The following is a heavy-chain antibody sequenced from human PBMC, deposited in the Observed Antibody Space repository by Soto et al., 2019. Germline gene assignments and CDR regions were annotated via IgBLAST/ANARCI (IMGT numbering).Heavy chain of an antibody. V-gene: IGHV3-23*01. CDR2: IDGSGGIT. J-gene: IGHJ5*02. CDR1: GFTFGTTD. D-gene: IGHD3-10*01. Sequence: LRLSCAASGFTFGTTDMSWVRQAPGEGLEWVSTIDGSGGITYYADSVKGRFTISRDNSRNTVYLQMNSLRGDDTALYYCVKNSGWFNTWGQGALVTVSS. CDR3: VKNSGWFNT.